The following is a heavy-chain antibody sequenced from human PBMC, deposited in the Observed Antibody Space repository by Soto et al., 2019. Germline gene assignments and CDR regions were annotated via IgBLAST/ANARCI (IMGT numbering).Heavy chain of an antibody. J-gene: IGHJ6*02. CDR2: ISGSGGST. CDR1: GFTFSSYA. CDR3: ASGGYCSSTSCYGGMDV. V-gene: IGHV3-23*01. D-gene: IGHD2-2*01. Sequence: DVQLLESGGGLVQPGGSLRLSCAASGFTFSSYALSWVRQAPGKGLEWVSAISGSGGSTYYADSVKGRFTISRDNSKNTLFLQMNGLGAEDTATYYCASGGYCSSTSCYGGMDVWGQGTTVTVSS.